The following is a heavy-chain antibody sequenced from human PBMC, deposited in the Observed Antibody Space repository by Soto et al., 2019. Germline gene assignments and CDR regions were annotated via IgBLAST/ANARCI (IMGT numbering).Heavy chain of an antibody. CDR2: INGGNGDT. D-gene: IGHD4-17*01. J-gene: IGHJ4*02. CDR1: VYTFADFG. V-gene: IGHV1-3*01. Sequence: ASVKVACKASVYTFADFGIHWVRQAPGQGPEWMGWINGGNGDTKYSPSFQGRVTITRDTSASTAFMELHSLTSEDTATYYCAKDRWVTTKSFDFWGPGTLVTVSS. CDR3: AKDRWVTTKSFDF.